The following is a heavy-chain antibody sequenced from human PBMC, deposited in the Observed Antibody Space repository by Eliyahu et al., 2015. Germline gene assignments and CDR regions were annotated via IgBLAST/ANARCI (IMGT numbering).Heavy chain of an antibody. D-gene: IGHD3/OR15-3a*01. CDR2: IYTSGST. CDR3: AKDTVPVGWTPDGFGI. CDR1: GXSVSSYY. J-gene: IGHJ3*02. V-gene: IGHV4-4*07. Sequence: QVQLQESGPGLVKPSETLSLTCTVXGXSVSSYYWSWIRQPAGKGLEWIGRIYTSGSTKYNPSFQSRVAMSVDRSKNQFSLNLGSVTAADTAVYFCAKDTVPVGWTPDGFGIWGPGTLVTVSS.